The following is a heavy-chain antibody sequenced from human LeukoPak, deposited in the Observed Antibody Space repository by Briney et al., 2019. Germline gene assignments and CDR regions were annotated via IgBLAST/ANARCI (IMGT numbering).Heavy chain of an antibody. V-gene: IGHV4-34*01. CDR1: GGSFSGYY. Sequence: SETLSLTCAVYGGSFSGYYWSWIRQPPGKGLEWIGEINHSGSTNYDPSLKSRVTISVDTSKNQFSLKLSSVTAADTAVYYCAIRELLWFGELLNRGYFDYWGQGTLVTVSS. J-gene: IGHJ4*02. D-gene: IGHD3-10*01. CDR2: INHSGST. CDR3: AIRELLWFGELLNRGYFDY.